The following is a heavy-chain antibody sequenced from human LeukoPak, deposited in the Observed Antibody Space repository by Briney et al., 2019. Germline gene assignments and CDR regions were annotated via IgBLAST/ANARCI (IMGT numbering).Heavy chain of an antibody. CDR1: GYTFTSYA. V-gene: IGHV1-3*01. Sequence: GASVKVSCKASGYTFTSYAMHWVRQAPGQRLEWMGWINAGNGNTKYSQKFQGRVTITRDTSASTAYMELSSLRSEDTAVYYCAIVAPAAMSIKFDYWGQGTLVTVSS. CDR3: AIVAPAAMSIKFDY. D-gene: IGHD2-2*01. J-gene: IGHJ4*02. CDR2: INAGNGNT.